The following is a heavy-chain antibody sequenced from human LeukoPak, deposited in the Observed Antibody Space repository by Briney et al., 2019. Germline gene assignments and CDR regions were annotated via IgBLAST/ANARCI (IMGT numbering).Heavy chain of an antibody. J-gene: IGHJ3*01. CDR1: GDFFSRYW. CDR3: ARHSSSWQFDAFDV. D-gene: IGHD6-13*01. Sequence: GESPKISCKGSGDFFSRYWIGWVRHMPGKELEWMGIIYPGESDIRYSPSFQGQVTISAVKSIRTAYLQWSSLKASDTAMYYCARHSSSWQFDAFDVWGQGTTVTVSS. CDR2: IYPGESDI. V-gene: IGHV5-51*01.